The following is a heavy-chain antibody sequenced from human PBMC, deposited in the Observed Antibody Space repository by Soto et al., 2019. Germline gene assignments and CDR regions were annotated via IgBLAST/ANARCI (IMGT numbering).Heavy chain of an antibody. V-gene: IGHV6-1*01. Sequence: SQTLSLTCAISGDSVSSNSAAWNWIRQSRSRGLEWLGRTYYRSKWYKNYAVSVKSRITIHTDASNNQFSLQLNSVTPEDTAVYYCARDSPGYGDYVLFDYWGQGTLLTVSS. CDR1: GDSVSSNSAA. CDR2: TYYRSKWYK. D-gene: IGHD4-17*01. CDR3: ARDSPGYGDYVLFDY. J-gene: IGHJ4*02.